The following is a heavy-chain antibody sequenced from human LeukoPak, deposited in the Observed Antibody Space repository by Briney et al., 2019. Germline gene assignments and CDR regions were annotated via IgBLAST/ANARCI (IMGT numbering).Heavy chain of an antibody. CDR3: ARTVGPSRHYYDSSGYYLGAAFDI. D-gene: IGHD3-22*01. J-gene: IGHJ3*02. CDR2: IYYSGST. V-gene: IGHV4-59*01. CDR1: GGSISSYY. Sequence: PSETLSLTCTVSGGSISSYYWSWIRQPPGKGLEWIGYIYYSGSTNYNPSLKSRVTISVDTSKNQFSLKLSSVTAADTAVYYCARTVGPSRHYYDSSGYYLGAAFDIWGQGTMVTVSS.